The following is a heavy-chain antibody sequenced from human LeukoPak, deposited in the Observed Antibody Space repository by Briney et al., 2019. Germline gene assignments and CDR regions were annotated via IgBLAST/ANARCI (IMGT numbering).Heavy chain of an antibody. V-gene: IGHV4-59*01. J-gene: IGHJ3*02. Sequence: SETLSLTCTVSGGSITNSFWSWIRQPPGKGLEWIAYVHYSEKTNYNPSLKNRLTISLETSKNQFSLMLSSVTAAHTAVYYCARDRRWEQLPAFDISGQGTMVTVSS. CDR2: VHYSEKT. CDR3: ARDRRWEQLPAFDI. CDR1: GGSITNSF. D-gene: IGHD1-26*01.